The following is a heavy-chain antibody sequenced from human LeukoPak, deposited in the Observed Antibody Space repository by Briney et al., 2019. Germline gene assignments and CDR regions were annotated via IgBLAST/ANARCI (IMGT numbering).Heavy chain of an antibody. CDR3: SNGGHLDN. D-gene: IGHD3-10*01. J-gene: IGHJ4*02. CDR1: GFSFSRFW. Sequence: GGSLRLSCVASGFSFSRFWMSWARQAPGRGLERVANINADGSETNFVDSVKGRFTISRDNTQRSVYLQMSSLRADDTAVYFCSNGGHLDNWGQGTLVTVSS. V-gene: IGHV3-7*01. CDR2: INADGSET.